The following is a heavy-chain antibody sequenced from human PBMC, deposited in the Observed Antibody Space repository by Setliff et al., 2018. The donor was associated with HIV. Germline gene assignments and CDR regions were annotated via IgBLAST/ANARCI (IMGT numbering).Heavy chain of an antibody. Sequence: SETLSLTCSVSGGSISSGSYYWSWIRQPAGKGPEWIGRIYTSGNTNYNPFLKSRVTISVDTSKNQFSLKLSSVTAADTAVYYCARAQYYYGSVDYYYMDVWGKGTTVTVSS. CDR3: ARAQYYYGSVDYYYMDV. CDR1: GGSISSGSYY. J-gene: IGHJ6*03. V-gene: IGHV4-61*02. CDR2: IYTSGNT. D-gene: IGHD3-10*01.